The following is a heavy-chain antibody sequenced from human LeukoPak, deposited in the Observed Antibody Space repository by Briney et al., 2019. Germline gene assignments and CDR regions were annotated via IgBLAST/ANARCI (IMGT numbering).Heavy chain of an antibody. CDR1: GFTFSSYG. J-gene: IGHJ4*02. D-gene: IGHD6-13*01. CDR3: AKVPIAAAGTEEEGADY. CDR2: ISYDGSNK. Sequence: GRSLRLSCAASGFTFSSYGMHWVRQAPGKGLEWVAVISYDGSNKYYADSVKGRITISRDNSKNTLYLQMNSLRAEDAAVYYCAKVPIAAAGTEEEGADYWGQGTLVTVSS. V-gene: IGHV3-30*18.